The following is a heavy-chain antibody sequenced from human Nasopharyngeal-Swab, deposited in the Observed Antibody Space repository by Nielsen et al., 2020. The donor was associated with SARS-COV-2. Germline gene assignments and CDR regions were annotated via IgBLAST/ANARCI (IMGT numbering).Heavy chain of an antibody. V-gene: IGHV3-21*01. Sequence: GESLKISCAASGFNFSSYSMNWVRQAPGKGLEWVSSISSSSSYIYYADSVKGRFTISRDNAKNSLYLQMNSLRAEDTAVYYCARAGVAYCGGDCYYYYGMDVWGQGTTVTVSS. J-gene: IGHJ6*02. CDR1: GFNFSSYS. CDR2: ISSSSSYI. CDR3: ARAGVAYCGGDCYYYYGMDV. D-gene: IGHD2-21*02.